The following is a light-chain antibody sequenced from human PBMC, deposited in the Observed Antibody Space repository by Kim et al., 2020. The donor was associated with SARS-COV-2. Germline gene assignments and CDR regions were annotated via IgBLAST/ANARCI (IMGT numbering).Light chain of an antibody. CDR3: QTWGTGIPVA. J-gene: IGLJ2*01. V-gene: IGLV4-69*01. CDR1: SEYSTYA. CDR2: LNSDGSH. Sequence: SVRVTCTLSSEYSTYAIAWHQQQPEKGPRFLVRLNSDGSHTKGDGIPDRFSGSGSGAERYLTISSLQSEDEADYYCQTWGTGIPVAFGGGTQLTVL.